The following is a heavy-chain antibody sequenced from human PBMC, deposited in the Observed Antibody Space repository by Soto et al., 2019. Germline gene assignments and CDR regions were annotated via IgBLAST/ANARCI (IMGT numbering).Heavy chain of an antibody. CDR2: IWYDGSKE. Sequence: GGSLRLSCAASGLPFNRNGMHWVRQAPGKGLEWVAVIWYDGSKEYYCHSVKGRFTISRDNSKNMLYLQMYSVRVEDTAVYFCARDRSAGNYFYYGMDVWGQGTPVTVSS. CDR3: ARDRSAGNYFYYGMDV. D-gene: IGHD1-1*01. CDR1: GLPFNRNG. V-gene: IGHV3-33*01. J-gene: IGHJ6*02.